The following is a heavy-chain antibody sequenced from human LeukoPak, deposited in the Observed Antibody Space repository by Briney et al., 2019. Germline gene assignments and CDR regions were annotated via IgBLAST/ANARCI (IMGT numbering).Heavy chain of an antibody. CDR3: ARYIRFFERNSSSWYFDL. D-gene: IGHD6-13*01. V-gene: IGHV4-30-2*01. Sequence: PSETLSLTCTVSGGSISSSSYYWSWIRQPPGKGLEWIGYIYHSGSTYYNPSLKSRVTISVDRSKNQFSLKRSSVTAADTAVYYCARYIRFFERNSSSWYFDLWGRGTLVTVSS. CDR2: IYHSGST. J-gene: IGHJ2*01. CDR1: GGSISSSSYY.